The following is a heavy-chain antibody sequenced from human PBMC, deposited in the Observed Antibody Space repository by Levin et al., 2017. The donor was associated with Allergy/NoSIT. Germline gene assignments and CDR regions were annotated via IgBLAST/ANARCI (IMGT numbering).Heavy chain of an antibody. CDR3: ATESPTHWLASTHDAFDI. V-gene: IGHV1-58*01. Sequence: ASVKVSCKASGFTFTSSAVQWVRQARGQRLEWIGWIVVGSGNTTYTQKFQERVTITRDMSTSTAYMDLSSLRSDDTAVYYCATESPTHWLASTHDAFDIWGQGTVVTVSS. D-gene: IGHD2-15*01. J-gene: IGHJ3*02. CDR2: IVVGSGNT. CDR1: GFTFTSSA.